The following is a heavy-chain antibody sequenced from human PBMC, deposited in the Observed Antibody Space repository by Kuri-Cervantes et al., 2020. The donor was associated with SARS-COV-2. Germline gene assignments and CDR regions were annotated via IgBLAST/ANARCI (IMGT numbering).Heavy chain of an antibody. CDR1: GGTFSSYA. Sequence: SVKVSCKASGGTFSSYAISWVRQAPGQGLEWMGGIIPIFGTANYAQKFQGRVTITRDTSTSTAYMELSSLRSEDTAVYYCARTYCSSTSCSPGDYWGQGTLVTVSS. J-gene: IGHJ4*02. CDR2: IIPIFGTA. V-gene: IGHV1-69*05. CDR3: ARTYCSSTSCSPGDY. D-gene: IGHD2-2*01.